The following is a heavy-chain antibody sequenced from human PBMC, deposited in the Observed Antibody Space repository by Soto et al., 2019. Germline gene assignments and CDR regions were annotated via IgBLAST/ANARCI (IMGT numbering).Heavy chain of an antibody. V-gene: IGHV3-33*01. CDR1: GFTFSSYG. CDR3: ARGYTGYCSGGTCYWFDP. CDR2: IWHDGTNK. J-gene: IGHJ5*02. D-gene: IGHD2-15*01. Sequence: GGSLRLSCAASGFTFSSYGMNWVRQAPGKGLEWVAIIWHDGTNKYYVESVKGRFTISRDNSKNTLYLQMNSLRAEDTAVYYCARGYTGYCSGGTCYWFDPWGQGTLVTVSS.